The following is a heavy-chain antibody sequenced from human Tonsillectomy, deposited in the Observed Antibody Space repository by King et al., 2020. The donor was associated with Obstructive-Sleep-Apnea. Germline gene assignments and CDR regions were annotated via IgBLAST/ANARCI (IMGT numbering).Heavy chain of an antibody. Sequence: VQLVESGGGLLQRGGSLRLSCAASGFTFSSYAMTWVRQAPGKGLEWVSAISGSGGNTYYADSVKGRFTISRDNSENTLNLQMNSLRAEDTAVYYCASISGVIPAAIRNYYDYGLDVWGQGTTVTVSS. V-gene: IGHV3-23*04. J-gene: IGHJ6*02. CDR2: ISGSGGNT. CDR1: GFTFSSYA. CDR3: ASISGVIPAAIRNYYDYGLDV. D-gene: IGHD2-2*01.